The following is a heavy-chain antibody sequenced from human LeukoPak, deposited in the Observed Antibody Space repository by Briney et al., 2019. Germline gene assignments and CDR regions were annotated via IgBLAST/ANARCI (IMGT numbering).Heavy chain of an antibody. CDR2: IYYSGST. D-gene: IGHD2-2*01. Sequence: SETLSLTCTVSGGSSSSHYWSWIRQPPGKGLEWIGYIYYSGSTNYNPSLKSRVTISVDTSKNQFSLKLSSVTAADTAVYYCARVPRYQLLTNWFDPWGQGTLVTVSS. V-gene: IGHV4-59*11. J-gene: IGHJ5*02. CDR3: ARVPRYQLLTNWFDP. CDR1: GGSSSSHY.